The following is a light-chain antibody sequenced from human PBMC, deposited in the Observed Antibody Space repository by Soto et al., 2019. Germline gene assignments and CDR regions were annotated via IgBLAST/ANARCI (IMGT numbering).Light chain of an antibody. V-gene: IGKV3-20*01. Sequence: ELVLTQSPGTLSLSPGERATLSCRASQTVRNNYLAWYQQKPGQAPGLLIYDASSRATGIPDRFSGGGSGTDFTLTISRLEPEDFAVYYCQQFSSYPLSFGGGTKVEIK. CDR3: QQFSSYPLS. CDR2: DAS. CDR1: QTVRNNY. J-gene: IGKJ4*01.